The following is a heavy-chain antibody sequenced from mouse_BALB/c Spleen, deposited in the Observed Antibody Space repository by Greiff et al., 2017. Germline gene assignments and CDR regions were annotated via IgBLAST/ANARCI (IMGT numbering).Heavy chain of an antibody. V-gene: IGHV5-6*01. D-gene: IGHD2-14*01. CDR2: ISSGGSYT. J-gene: IGHJ1*01. CDR3: ARRVVRREWYFDV. CDR1: GFTFSSYG. Sequence: EVQGVESGGDLVKPGGSLKLSCAASGFTFSSYGMSWVRQTPDKRLEWVATISSGGSYTYYPDSVKGRFTISRDNAKNTLYLQMSSLKSEDTAMYYCARRVVRREWYFDVWGAGTTVTVSS.